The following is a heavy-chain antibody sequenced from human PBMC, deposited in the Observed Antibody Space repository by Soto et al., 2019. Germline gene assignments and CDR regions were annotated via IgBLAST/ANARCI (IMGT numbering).Heavy chain of an antibody. Sequence: PSETLSLTCTVSGGSVSNGSYYWSWIRQPPGKGLEWIGYIYYSGSTNYNPSLKSRVTISVDTSKNQFSLKLSSVTAAATAVYSCAREGAMVPPSPYYYYGMDVWGQGTTVTVSS. V-gene: IGHV4-61*01. CDR3: AREGAMVPPSPYYYYGMDV. CDR2: IYYSGST. J-gene: IGHJ6*02. D-gene: IGHD3-10*01. CDR1: GGSVSNGSYY.